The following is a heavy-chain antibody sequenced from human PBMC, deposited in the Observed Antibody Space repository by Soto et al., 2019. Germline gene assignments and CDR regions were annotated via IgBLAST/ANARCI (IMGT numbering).Heavy chain of an antibody. Sequence: SETLSLTCAVYGGSFSGYYWSWIRQPPGKGLEWIGEINHSGSTNYNPSLKSRVTISVDTSKNQFSLKLSSVTAADTAVYYCARARKLRFLEGVTNYYYYMDVWGKGTTVTVSS. CDR1: GGSFSGYY. D-gene: IGHD3-3*01. CDR2: INHSGST. J-gene: IGHJ6*03. V-gene: IGHV4-34*01. CDR3: ARARKLRFLEGVTNYYYYMDV.